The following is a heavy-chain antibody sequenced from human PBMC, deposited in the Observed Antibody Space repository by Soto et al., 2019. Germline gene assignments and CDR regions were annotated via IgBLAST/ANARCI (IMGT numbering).Heavy chain of an antibody. CDR3: ARDNSGSGYWNIYYYYYGMDV. Sequence: GGSLRLSCAASGFTFSSYGMHWVRQAPGKGLEWVAVIWYDGSNKYYADSVKGRFTISRDNSKNTLYLQMNSLRAEDTAVYYCARDNSGSGYWNIYYYYYGMDVWGQGTTVTVSS. CDR1: GFTFSSYG. CDR2: IWYDGSNK. J-gene: IGHJ6*02. D-gene: IGHD3-22*01. V-gene: IGHV3-33*01.